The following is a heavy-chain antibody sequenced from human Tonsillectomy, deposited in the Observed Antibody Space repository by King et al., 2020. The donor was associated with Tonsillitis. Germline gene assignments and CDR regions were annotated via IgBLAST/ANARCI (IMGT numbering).Heavy chain of an antibody. V-gene: IGHV4-34*01. CDR3: ARCNYGDRDAFDI. D-gene: IGHD4-17*01. CDR2: INHSGST. CDR1: GGSFSGFY. J-gene: IGHJ3*02. Sequence: VQLQQWGAGRLKPSETLSLTCAVYGGSFSGFYWSWIRQPPGKGLEWTGEINHSGSTNYNPSLKSRVTISVDTSKNQFYLKLSSVTAADTAMYYCARCNYGDRDAFDIWGQGTMVTVSS.